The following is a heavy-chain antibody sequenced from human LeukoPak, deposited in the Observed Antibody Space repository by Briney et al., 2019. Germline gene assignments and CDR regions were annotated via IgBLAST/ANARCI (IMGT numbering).Heavy chain of an antibody. CDR1: GGTFSSYA. CDR2: IIPIFGTA. J-gene: IGHJ1*01. Sequence: ASVKVSCKASGGTFSSYAISWVRQAPGQGLEWMGGIIPIFGTANYAQKFQGRVTITADESTSTAYMELSSPRSEDTAVYYCARAQPAAITFLYFQHWGQGTLVTVSS. V-gene: IGHV1-69*13. CDR3: ARAQPAAITFLYFQH. D-gene: IGHD2-2*02.